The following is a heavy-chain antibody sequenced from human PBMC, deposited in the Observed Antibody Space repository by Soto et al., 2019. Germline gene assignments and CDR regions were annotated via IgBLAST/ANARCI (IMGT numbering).Heavy chain of an antibody. V-gene: IGHV3-23*01. J-gene: IGHJ5*02. CDR1: GFNFSNYA. D-gene: IGHD1-7*01. CDR3: AKDAVPRNGVWDYFDL. CDR2: IHGSGGGA. Sequence: EAQLLESGGGLVQPGGSLRLSCAASGFNFSNYAMNWVRQAPGKGLEWDSSIHGSGGGAYYTDSVKGRFTVSRDDSIKTLYLQMSSLRVDDTAVYYCAKDAVPRNGVWDYFDLWGQGTLVAVSS.